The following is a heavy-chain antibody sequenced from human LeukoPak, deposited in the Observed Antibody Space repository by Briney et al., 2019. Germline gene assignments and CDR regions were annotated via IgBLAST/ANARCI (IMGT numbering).Heavy chain of an antibody. Sequence: SETLLLTCTVSGYSISRGYSWGWIWQPPGKGLEWLGNTYQSRSTNYSPSLKSRVTISIDTSKNQSSLKLSSGTAADTAVYFCAREDYYNSGGYYLDYWGQGTLVTVSS. J-gene: IGHJ4*02. V-gene: IGHV4-38-2*02. CDR2: TYQSRST. CDR1: GYSISRGYS. CDR3: AREDYYNSGGYYLDY. D-gene: IGHD3-22*01.